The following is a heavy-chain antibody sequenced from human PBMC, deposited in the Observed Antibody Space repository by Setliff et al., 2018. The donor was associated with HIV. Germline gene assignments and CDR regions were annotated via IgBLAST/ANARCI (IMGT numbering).Heavy chain of an antibody. Sequence: SETLSLTCTVSGGSISSGGYYWSWIRQHPGKGLEWIGYIYYSGSIYYDPSLKSRVTISVDTSKNQFSLRLSSVTAADTAVFYCARRGPGDQTWLDPWGQGILVTVSS. J-gene: IGHJ5*02. V-gene: IGHV4-31*03. CDR2: IYYSGSI. D-gene: IGHD7-27*01. CDR3: ARRGPGDQTWLDP. CDR1: GGSISSGGYY.